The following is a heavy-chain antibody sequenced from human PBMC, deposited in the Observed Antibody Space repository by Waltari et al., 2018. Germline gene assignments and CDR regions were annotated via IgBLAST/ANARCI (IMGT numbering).Heavy chain of an antibody. CDR1: GYSFTSYW. Sequence: EVQLVQSGAEVKKPGESLKISCKGPGYSFTSYWIGWVRQMPGKGLEWMGIIYPGDSDTRYSPSFQGQVTISADKSISTAYLQWSSLKASDTAMYYCARRRTFGVVPSGEFDYWGQGTLVTVSS. CDR2: IYPGDSDT. D-gene: IGHD3-3*01. V-gene: IGHV5-51*01. J-gene: IGHJ4*02. CDR3: ARRRTFGVVPSGEFDY.